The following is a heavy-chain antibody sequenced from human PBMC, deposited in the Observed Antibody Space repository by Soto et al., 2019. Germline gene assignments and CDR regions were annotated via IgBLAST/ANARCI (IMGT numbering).Heavy chain of an antibody. Sequence: DVQLVESGGGLMQPGESLRLSCAASGLTVSGKTYVAWVRQPPGKGLEWVSALYDVDGSFYADSVKGRFTTSSDSSKTTVYLQMNGMRPDDTAVYYCATWHERAHAYDVWGQGTTVTVSS. CDR1: GLTVSGKTY. J-gene: IGHJ3*01. V-gene: IGHV3-53*01. D-gene: IGHD1-1*01. CDR3: ATWHERAHAYDV. CDR2: LYDVDGS.